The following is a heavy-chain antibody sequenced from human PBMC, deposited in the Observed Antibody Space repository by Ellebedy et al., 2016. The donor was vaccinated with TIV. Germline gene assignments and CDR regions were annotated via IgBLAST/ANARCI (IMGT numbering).Heavy chain of an antibody. Sequence: GSLRLSCAVYGGSFSDYYWSWIRQPPGKGLEWIGEINHSGSTNYNPSLKSRVTIPVDTSKNQFSLKLSSVTAADTAVFYCARRVTTTIRANWYFDLWGRGTLVTVSS. CDR3: ARRVTTTIRANWYFDL. CDR2: INHSGST. D-gene: IGHD4-17*01. J-gene: IGHJ2*01. CDR1: GGSFSDYY. V-gene: IGHV4-34*01.